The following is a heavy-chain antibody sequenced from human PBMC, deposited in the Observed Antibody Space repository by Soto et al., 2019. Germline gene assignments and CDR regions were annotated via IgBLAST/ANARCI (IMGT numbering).Heavy chain of an antibody. J-gene: IGHJ4*02. CDR1: GGSISSGGYS. Sequence: SETLSLTCAVSGGSISSGGYSWNWIRQPPGKGLEWIGYIYHSGSTYYNPSLKSRVTISVDKSNNQFSMKMSSVTAADTAVYYCARDSLHGYYFESWGQGTLVTVSS. D-gene: IGHD3-22*01. CDR2: IYHSGST. V-gene: IGHV4-30-2*01. CDR3: ARDSLHGYYFES.